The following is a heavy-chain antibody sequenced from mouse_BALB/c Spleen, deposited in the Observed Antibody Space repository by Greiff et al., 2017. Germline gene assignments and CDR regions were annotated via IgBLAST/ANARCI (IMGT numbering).Heavy chain of an antibody. V-gene: IGHV5-17*02. CDR3: ARGGNYSYWYFDV. Sequence: VMLVESGGGLVQPGGSRKLSCAASGFTFSSFGMHWVRQAPEKGLEWVAYISSGSSTIYYADTVKGRFTISRDNPKNTLFLQMTSLRSEDTAMYYCARGGNYSYWYFDVWGAGTTVTVSS. J-gene: IGHJ1*01. CDR2: ISSGSSTI. D-gene: IGHD2-1*01. CDR1: GFTFSSFG.